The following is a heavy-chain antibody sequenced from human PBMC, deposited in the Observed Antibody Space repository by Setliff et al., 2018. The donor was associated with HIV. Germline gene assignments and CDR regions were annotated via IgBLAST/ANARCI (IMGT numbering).Heavy chain of an antibody. CDR1: GFTFNTFG. CDR3: VKGGYCTSSGCSNLNWFDP. V-gene: IGHV3-30*02. J-gene: IGHJ5*02. D-gene: IGHD2-8*02. Sequence: LSCAASGFTFNTFGMHWVRQAPGKAREWVAFVRYDGGDKYYADSVKGRFTISRDNSRNTVSLQMKSLRTEDTAVYYCVKGGYCTSSGCSNLNWFDPWGQGTLVTVFS. CDR2: VRYDGGDK.